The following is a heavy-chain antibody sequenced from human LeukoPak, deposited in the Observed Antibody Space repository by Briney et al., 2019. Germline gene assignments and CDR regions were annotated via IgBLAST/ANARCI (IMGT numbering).Heavy chain of an antibody. CDR2: IKSKTDGGTT. D-gene: IGHD1-26*01. CDR3: ARAGIVGAVFDF. J-gene: IGHJ4*01. Sequence: GGSLRLSCAASGFSFSNAWMNWVRQAPGKGLEWVGRIKSKTDGGTTDYTAPVKGRFTISRDTAKNSLYLQMNSLRAEDAAVYYCARAGIVGAVFDFWGHGTLVTVSS. V-gene: IGHV3-15*07. CDR1: GFSFSNAW.